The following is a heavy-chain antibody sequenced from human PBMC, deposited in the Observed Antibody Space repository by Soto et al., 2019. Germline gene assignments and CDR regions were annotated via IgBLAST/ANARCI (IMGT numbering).Heavy chain of an antibody. J-gene: IGHJ6*01. CDR3: AKDSITMARGVLHV. V-gene: IGHV3-23*01. CDR2: ISGSGGST. CDR1: VFTFSSYA. Sequence: PVGSLRLSCASSVFTFSSYAMSCVRQAPGKGLEWVSAISGSGGSTYYADSVKGRFTISRDNSKNTLYLQMNSLRAEDTAVYYCAKDSITMARGVLHVWGQGTTVNVSS. D-gene: IGHD3-10*01.